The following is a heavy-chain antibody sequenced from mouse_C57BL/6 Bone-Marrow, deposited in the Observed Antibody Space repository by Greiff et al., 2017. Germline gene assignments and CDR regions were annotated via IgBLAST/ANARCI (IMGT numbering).Heavy chain of an antibody. J-gene: IGHJ4*01. CDR2: IDPSDSYT. V-gene: IGHV1-69*01. Sequence: QVQLQQPGAELVMPGASVKLSCKASGYTFTSYWMHWVKQRPGQGLEWIGEIDPSDSYTNYNQKFKGKSTLTVDKSSSTAYMQLSSLTSEDSAVYYCASTGYAMDYGGQGTSVTVSS. CDR1: GYTFTSYW. CDR3: ASTGYAMDY.